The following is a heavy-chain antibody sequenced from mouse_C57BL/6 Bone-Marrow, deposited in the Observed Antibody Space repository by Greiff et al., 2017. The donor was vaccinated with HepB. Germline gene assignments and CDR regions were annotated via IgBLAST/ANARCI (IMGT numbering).Heavy chain of an antibody. CDR3: ARRGTDGSTGGFAY. V-gene: IGHV1-26*01. J-gene: IGHJ3*01. Sequence: VQLQQSGPELVKPGASVKISCKASGYTFTDYYMNWVKQSHGKSLEWIGDINPNNGGTSYNQKFKGKATLTVDKSSSTAYMELRSLTSEDSAVYYCARRGTDGSTGGFAYWGQGTLVTVSA. CDR2: INPNNGGT. CDR1: GYTFTDYY. D-gene: IGHD1-1*01.